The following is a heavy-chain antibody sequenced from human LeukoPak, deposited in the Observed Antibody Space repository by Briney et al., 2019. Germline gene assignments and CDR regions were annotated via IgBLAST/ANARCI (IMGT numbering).Heavy chain of an antibody. J-gene: IGHJ4*02. CDR1: GYTFTGYY. Sequence: GASGKVSCKASGYTFTGYYMHWVRQAPGQGLEWMGGIIPIFGTANYAQKFQGRVTMTTDTSTSTAYMELRSLRSDDTAVYYCARAIRYDPSDYWGQGTLVTVSS. CDR3: ARAIRYDPSDY. CDR2: IIPIFGTA. D-gene: IGHD3-16*01. V-gene: IGHV1-2*02.